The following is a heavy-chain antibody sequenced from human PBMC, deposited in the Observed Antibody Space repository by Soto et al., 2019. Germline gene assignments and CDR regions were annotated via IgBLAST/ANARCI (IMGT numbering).Heavy chain of an antibody. D-gene: IGHD5-12*01. CDR1: GYTLTELS. V-gene: IGHV1-24*01. CDR2: FDPEDGET. Sequence: GASVKVSCKVSGYTLTELSMHWVRQAPGKRLEWMGGFDPEDGETIYAQKFQGRVTMTEDTSTDTAYMELSSLRSEDTAVYYCATDNPHSGYYYFDYWGQGTLVTSPQ. J-gene: IGHJ4*02. CDR3: ATDNPHSGYYYFDY.